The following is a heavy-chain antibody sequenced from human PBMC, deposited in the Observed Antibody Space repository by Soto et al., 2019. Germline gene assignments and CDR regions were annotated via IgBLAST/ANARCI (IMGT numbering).Heavy chain of an antibody. D-gene: IGHD1-26*01. CDR1: GFTVSDNY. V-gene: IGHV3-53*01. CDR3: ARGVPVGAIGRFYFDS. CDR2: MYSGGTAT. Sequence: EVQLVESGGGLIQPGGSLRLSCAASGFTVSDNYMTRVRQAPGKGLEWVSVMYSGGTATSYADSVKGRFTVSRDSSKNTVSLQLDSLRAEDTAVYYCARGVPVGAIGRFYFDSWGQGTLVTVSS. J-gene: IGHJ4*02.